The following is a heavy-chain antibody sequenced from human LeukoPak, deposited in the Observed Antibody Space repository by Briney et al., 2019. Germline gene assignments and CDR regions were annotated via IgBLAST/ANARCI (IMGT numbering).Heavy chain of an antibody. CDR2: INHSGST. V-gene: IGHV4-34*01. J-gene: IGHJ3*02. CDR1: GGSFSGDY. CDR3: AREKTRRTYYYYDSSGSQTAFDI. D-gene: IGHD3-22*01. Sequence: PETLSLTCAVYGGSFSGDYWSWIRQPPGKGLEWIGEINHSGSTNYNPSLKSRVTISVDTSKNQFSLKLSSVTAADTAVYYCAREKTRRTYYYYDSSGSQTAFDIWGQGTMVTASS.